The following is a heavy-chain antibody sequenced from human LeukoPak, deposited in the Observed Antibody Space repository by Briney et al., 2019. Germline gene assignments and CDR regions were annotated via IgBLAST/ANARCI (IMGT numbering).Heavy chain of an antibody. CDR2: INPNSGYT. V-gene: IGHV1-2*02. J-gene: IGHJ4*02. CDR1: GYTFTDYY. CDR3: ARGDTMVRGVISDY. D-gene: IGHD3-10*01. Sequence: ASVKVSCKASGYTFTDYYIHWVRQAPGQGLEYMGWINPNSGYTKYAPKFQDRVTTTRDTSISTVHMELSRLISGDTAVYYCARGDTMVRGVISDYWGQGTLVTVSS.